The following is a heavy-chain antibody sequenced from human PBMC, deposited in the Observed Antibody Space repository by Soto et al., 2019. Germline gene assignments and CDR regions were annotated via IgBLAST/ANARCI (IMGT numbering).Heavy chain of an antibody. CDR2: IYHSGST. CDR1: GYSISSGYY. Sequence: NPSETLSLTCAVSGYSISSGYYWGWIRQPPGKGLEWIGSIYHSGSTYYNPSLKSRVTISVDTSKNQFSLKLSSVTAADTAVYYWARDGVVPALRGMDVWGQGTTVTVYS. D-gene: IGHD2-2*01. CDR3: ARDGVVPALRGMDV. J-gene: IGHJ6*02. V-gene: IGHV4-38-2*02.